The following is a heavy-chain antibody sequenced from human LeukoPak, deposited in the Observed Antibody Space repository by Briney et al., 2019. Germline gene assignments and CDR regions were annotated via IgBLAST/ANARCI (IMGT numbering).Heavy chain of an antibody. Sequence: SETLSLTCTVSGGSISSSGYYWGWIREPPGKELERIGSIYYSGSTYYKPSLKSRVTISVDTSKNQFSLKLSSVAAADTAVDYCARAPTAAGKGAWFGPWGQGTLVTVSS. CDR3: ARAPTAAGKGAWFGP. D-gene: IGHD6-13*01. CDR2: IYYSGST. J-gene: IGHJ5*02. V-gene: IGHV4-39*01. CDR1: GGSISSSGYY.